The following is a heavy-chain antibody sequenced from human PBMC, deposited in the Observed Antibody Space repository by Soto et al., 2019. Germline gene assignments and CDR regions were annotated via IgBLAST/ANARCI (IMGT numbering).Heavy chain of an antibody. V-gene: IGHV3-64D*06. J-gene: IGHJ5*02. CDR3: VKVSTFYDILTGYYSTNFFDP. Sequence: GGSLRLSCSASGFTFSEYSMHWVRQAPGKGLQYVSTISSDGDITYYADSVKGRFTISRDNSKNTLYLQMNSLRPEDTAVYYCVKVSTFYDILTGYYSTNFFDPWGQGTQVTVSS. CDR2: ISSDGDIT. CDR1: GFTFSEYS. D-gene: IGHD3-9*01.